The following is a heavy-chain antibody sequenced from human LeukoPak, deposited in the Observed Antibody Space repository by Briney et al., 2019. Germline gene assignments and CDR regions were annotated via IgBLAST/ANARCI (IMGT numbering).Heavy chain of an antibody. D-gene: IGHD3-16*02. Sequence: QPGGSLRLSCAASGFTFSSYDMPWVRQATGKGLEWVPAIGTAGDTYYPGSVKGRFTISRENAKNSLYLQMNSLRAGDTAVYYCARESYDYVWGSYRSNGMDVWGQGTTVTVSS. CDR2: IGTAGDT. V-gene: IGHV3-13*01. J-gene: IGHJ6*02. CDR1: GFTFSSYD. CDR3: ARESYDYVWGSYRSNGMDV.